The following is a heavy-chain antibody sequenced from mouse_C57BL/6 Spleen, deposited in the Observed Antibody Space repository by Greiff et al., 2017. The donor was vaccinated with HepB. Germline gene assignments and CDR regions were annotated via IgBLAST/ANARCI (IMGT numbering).Heavy chain of an antibody. J-gene: IGHJ2*01. V-gene: IGHV5-6*01. CDR1: GFTFSSYG. Sequence: EVHLVESGGDLVKPGGSLKLSCAASGFTFSSYGMSWVRQTPDKRLEWVATISRGGSYTYYPDSVKGRFTISRDNAKNPLDLQLSSLKAEDTAMYYGARQGGDYDYWGQGTTLTVSS. D-gene: IGHD2-13*01. CDR3: ARQGGDYDY. CDR2: ISRGGSYT.